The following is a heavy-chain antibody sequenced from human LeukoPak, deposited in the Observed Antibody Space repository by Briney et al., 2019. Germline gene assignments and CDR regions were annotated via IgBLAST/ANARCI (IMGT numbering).Heavy chain of an antibody. CDR2: INSDGSST. CDR1: GFTFSSYG. CDR3: ASDYYDSSGYYWDY. J-gene: IGHJ4*02. Sequence: WGSLRLSCAASGFTFSSYGMHWVRQAPGKGLVWVSRINSDGSSTSYADSVKGRFTISRDNAKNTLYLQMNSLRAEDTAVYYCASDYYDSSGYYWDYWGQGTLVTVSS. V-gene: IGHV3-74*01. D-gene: IGHD3-22*01.